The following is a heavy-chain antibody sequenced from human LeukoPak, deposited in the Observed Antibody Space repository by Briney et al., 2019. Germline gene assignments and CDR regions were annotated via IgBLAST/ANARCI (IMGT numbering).Heavy chain of an antibody. V-gene: IGHV3-43*02. CDR3: AKESGQFDY. CDR1: GLNSDDST. CDR2: ISADGGST. Sequence: GGSLRLSCVASGLNSDDSTMHCGRQAPGKGLEWVSLISADGGSTFSADSVKGRFSIPRDNSKNSLYLQMNSLRSEDTAMYNCAKESGQFDYWGQGTLVAVSS. J-gene: IGHJ4*02.